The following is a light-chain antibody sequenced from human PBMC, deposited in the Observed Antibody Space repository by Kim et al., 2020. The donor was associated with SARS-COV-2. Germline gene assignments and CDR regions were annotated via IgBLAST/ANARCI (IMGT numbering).Light chain of an antibody. V-gene: IGKV3D-15*01. J-gene: IGKJ2*01. Sequence: EMVMTQSPATLSVSPGERATLSCRASQSVSSNLAWYQQKPGQAPRLLVYGASTRATGIPARFSGSGSGTEFTLTISSLQSEDSAVYYCQQYSSWPPYTFGQGTKLEL. CDR1: QSVSSN. CDR2: GAS. CDR3: QQYSSWPPYT.